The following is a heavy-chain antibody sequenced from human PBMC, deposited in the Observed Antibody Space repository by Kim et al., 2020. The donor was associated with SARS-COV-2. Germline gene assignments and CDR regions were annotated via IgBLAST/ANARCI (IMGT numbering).Heavy chain of an antibody. D-gene: IGHD6-19*01. J-gene: IGHJ5*02. Sequence: SETLSLTCTVSGGSISSDNYYWSWIRQPAGKGLEWIGRIYNTGSTNYNPSLESRVTISVDLSKNQFSLKLSSVTAADTAVYYCARDSGNNWFDPWGQGTLVTVSS. V-gene: IGHV4-61*02. CDR1: GGSISSDNYY. CDR3: ARDSGNNWFDP. CDR2: IYNTGST.